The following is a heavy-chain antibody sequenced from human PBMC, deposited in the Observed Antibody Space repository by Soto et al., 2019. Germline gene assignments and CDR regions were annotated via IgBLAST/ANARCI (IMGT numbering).Heavy chain of an antibody. CDR1: GYTFTSYG. J-gene: IGHJ5*02. D-gene: IGHD2-15*01. Sequence: GASVKVSCKASGYTFTSYGISWVRQAPGQGLEWMGWISAYNGNTNYAQKLQGRVTMTTDTSTSTAYMELRSLRSDDTAVYYCARVEFSGDIVVVVAATNSWFDPWGQGTLVTVSS. V-gene: IGHV1-18*01. CDR3: ARVEFSGDIVVVVAATNSWFDP. CDR2: ISAYNGNT.